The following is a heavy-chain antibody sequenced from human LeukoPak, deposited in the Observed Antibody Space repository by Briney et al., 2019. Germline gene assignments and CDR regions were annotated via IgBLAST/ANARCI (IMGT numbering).Heavy chain of an antibody. V-gene: IGHV7-4-1*02. CDR2: INPNTGNP. CDR1: GYTFTGYY. J-gene: IGHJ5*02. CDR3: ARAYQRLGGLSFPDQ. Sequence: ASVKVSCKASGYTFTGYYMQWVRQAPGEGLEWMGWINPNTGNPTYAQGFTGRFVFSLDTSVSTAYLQITSLKAEDTAVYYCARAYQRLGGLSFPDQWGQGTLVTVSS. D-gene: IGHD3-16*02.